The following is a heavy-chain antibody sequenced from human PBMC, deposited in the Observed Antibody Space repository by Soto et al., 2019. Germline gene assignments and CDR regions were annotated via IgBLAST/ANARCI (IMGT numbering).Heavy chain of an antibody. CDR2: INPNSGGA. V-gene: IGHV1-2*04. J-gene: IGHJ4*02. CDR1: GYTFIGYY. Sequence: QVQLVQSGAEVKKPGASVKVSCKASGYTFIGYYIHWVRQAPGQGLEWMGCINPNSGGAKYSQKLRDWVTMTSDTSISTAYVELSRLKSDDTAVYYCARSRVGYDLVDYWGQGTLVTVSS. CDR3: ARSRVGYDLVDY. D-gene: IGHD5-12*01.